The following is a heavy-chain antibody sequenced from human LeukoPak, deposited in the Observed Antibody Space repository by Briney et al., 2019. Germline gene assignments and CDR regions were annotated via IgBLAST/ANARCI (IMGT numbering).Heavy chain of an antibody. CDR1: GFTFSSYS. V-gene: IGHV3-48*04. CDR2: ISSSSSTI. J-gene: IGHJ4*02. CDR3: ARDMMTRGITMVRGVNYFDY. Sequence: PGGSLRLSCAASGFTFSSYSMNWVRQAPGKGLEWVSYISSSSSTIYYADSVKGRFTISRDNAKNSLYLQMNSLRAEDTAVYYCARDMMTRGITMVRGVNYFDYWGQGTLVTVSS. D-gene: IGHD3-10*01.